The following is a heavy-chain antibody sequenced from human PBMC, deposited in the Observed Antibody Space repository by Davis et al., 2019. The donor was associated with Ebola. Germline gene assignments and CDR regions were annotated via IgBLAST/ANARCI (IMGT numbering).Heavy chain of an antibody. CDR1: GFTFSSYW. CDR2: IKQDGSEK. Sequence: GGSLRLSCAASGFTFSSYWMSWVRQAPGKGLEWVANIKQDGSEKYYVDSVKGRFTISRDNAKNSLYLQMNSLRAEDTAVYYCARDTRYYDFWSGYYVSYYGMDVWGQGTTVTVSS. CDR3: ARDTRYYDFWSGYYVSYYGMDV. D-gene: IGHD3-3*01. J-gene: IGHJ6*02. V-gene: IGHV3-7*03.